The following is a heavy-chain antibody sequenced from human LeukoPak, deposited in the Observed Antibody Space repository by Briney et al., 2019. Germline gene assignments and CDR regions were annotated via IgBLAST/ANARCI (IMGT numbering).Heavy chain of an antibody. D-gene: IGHD3-22*01. CDR2: INHSGST. J-gene: IGHJ4*02. V-gene: IGHV4-34*01. CDR1: GGSFSGYY. Sequence: SETLSLTCAVYGGSFSGYYWSWIRQPPGKGLEWIGEINHSGSTNYNPSLKSRVTISVDTSKNQFSLKLSSVTAADTAVYYCARDLYYYDSSGYYVRFGFDYWGQGTLVTVSS. CDR3: ARDLYYYDSSGYYVRFGFDY.